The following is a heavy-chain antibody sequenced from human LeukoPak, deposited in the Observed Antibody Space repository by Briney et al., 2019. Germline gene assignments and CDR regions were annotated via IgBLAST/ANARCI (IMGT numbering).Heavy chain of an antibody. V-gene: IGHV3-48*03. D-gene: IGHD5-24*01. J-gene: IGHJ4*02. CDR1: GFTFSSYE. Sequence: GGSLRLSCAASGFTFSSYEMNWVRQAPGKGLEWVPYISSSGSTIYYADSVKGRFTISRDNSKNTLYLQMNSLRAEDTAVYYCAKSGYNRFDYWGQGTLVTVSS. CDR2: ISSSGSTI. CDR3: AKSGYNRFDY.